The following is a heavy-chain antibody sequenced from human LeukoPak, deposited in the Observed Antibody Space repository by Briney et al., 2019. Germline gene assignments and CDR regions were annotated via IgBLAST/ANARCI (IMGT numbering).Heavy chain of an antibody. Sequence: GGSLRLSCAASGFTFSSYAMSWVRQAPGKGLEGVSAISGSGGSTYYADSVKGRFTISRYNSKNTLYLQMNSLRAEDTAVYYCARDMVRGGKYYYGMDVWGQGTTVTVSS. D-gene: IGHD3-10*01. CDR3: ARDMVRGGKYYYGMDV. J-gene: IGHJ6*02. CDR2: ISGSGGST. CDR1: GFTFSSYA. V-gene: IGHV3-23*01.